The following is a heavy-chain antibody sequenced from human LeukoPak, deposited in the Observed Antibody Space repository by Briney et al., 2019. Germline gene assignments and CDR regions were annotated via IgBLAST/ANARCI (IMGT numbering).Heavy chain of an antibody. J-gene: IGHJ6*03. Sequence: PSETLSLTCAVYGGSFSGYYWSWIRQPPGKGLEWIGEINHSGSTNYNPSLKSRVTISVDTSKNQFSLKLSSVTAAGTAVYYCARGRHCSSTSCWRTYYYYYMDVWGKGTTVTVSS. CDR2: INHSGST. CDR1: GGSFSGYY. D-gene: IGHD2-2*01. CDR3: ARGRHCSSTSCWRTYYYYYMDV. V-gene: IGHV4-34*01.